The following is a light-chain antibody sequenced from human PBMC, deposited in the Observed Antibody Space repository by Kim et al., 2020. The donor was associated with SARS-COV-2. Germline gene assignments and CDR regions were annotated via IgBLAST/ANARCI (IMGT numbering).Light chain of an antibody. Sequence: QSALSQPASVSGSPGQSITISCTGTSSDVGYYNLVSWYQHYPGQAPRLRIYEVNKRPSGVSNRFSGSKSGTTASLTISGLQAEDEAEYFCCSYAGSSTFVFGGGTQLNVL. V-gene: IGLV2-23*02. J-gene: IGLJ2*01. CDR3: CSYAGSSTFV. CDR1: SSDVGYYNL. CDR2: EVN.